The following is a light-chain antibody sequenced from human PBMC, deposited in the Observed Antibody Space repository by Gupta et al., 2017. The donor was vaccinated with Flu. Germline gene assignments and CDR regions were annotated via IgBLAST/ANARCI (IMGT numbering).Light chain of an antibody. CDR2: EVS. CDR3: NSSKNTHTGFV. Sequence: QSALTQPASVSGSPGQSIAISCTGTSSDVGGYDYVSWYQQHPGKAPELMMCEVSRRPSGIPDRFSGSKSGTTDSLTINGLLAEEEAEYYCNSSKNTHTGFVFGGGTNMTFL. J-gene: IGLJ2*01. V-gene: IGLV2-14*01. CDR1: SSDVGGYDY.